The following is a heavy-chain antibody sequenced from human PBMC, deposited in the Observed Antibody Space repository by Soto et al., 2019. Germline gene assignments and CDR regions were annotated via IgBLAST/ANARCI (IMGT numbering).Heavy chain of an antibody. CDR3: ARHNYGSGSTYFDY. CDR1: GDSISSANNY. J-gene: IGHJ4*02. V-gene: IGHV4-30-4*01. D-gene: IGHD3-10*01. Sequence: SETLSLTCTVSGDSISSANNYWSWIRQPPGEGLEWIGFISYSGTTSYSPSLKSRLAISLDTSKNQFSLKLNSMTAADTAVYYCARHNYGSGSTYFDYWGQGTLVTVSS. CDR2: ISYSGTT.